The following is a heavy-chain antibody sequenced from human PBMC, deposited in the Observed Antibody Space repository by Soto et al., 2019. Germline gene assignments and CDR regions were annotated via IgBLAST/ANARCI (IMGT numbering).Heavy chain of an antibody. J-gene: IGHJ3*02. CDR2: IGTSGSYI. Sequence: GGSLRLSCAVSGFIFSRYSMNWVRQAPGKGLEWVSSIGTSGSYIYDTDSVKGRFTISRDNAKNSLYLQMNSLRAEDTAVYYCARYGRSYPAFDIWGQGTMVTVSS. CDR3: ARYGRSYPAFDI. CDR1: GFIFSRYS. D-gene: IGHD1-26*01. V-gene: IGHV3-21*01.